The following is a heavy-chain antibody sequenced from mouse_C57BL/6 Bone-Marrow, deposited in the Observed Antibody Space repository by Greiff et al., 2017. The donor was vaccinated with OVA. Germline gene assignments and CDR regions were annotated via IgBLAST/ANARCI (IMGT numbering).Heavy chain of an antibody. CDR1: GFNIKDDY. CDR2: IDPENGDT. Sequence: VHVKQSGAELVRPGASVKLSCTASGFNIKDDYMHWAKQRPEQGLEWIGWIDPENGDTEYASKFQGKATITADTSSNTAYLQLSSLTSEDTAVYYCAHYYGSSHWYFDVWGTGTTVTVSS. D-gene: IGHD1-1*01. J-gene: IGHJ1*03. V-gene: IGHV14-4*01. CDR3: AHYYGSSHWYFDV.